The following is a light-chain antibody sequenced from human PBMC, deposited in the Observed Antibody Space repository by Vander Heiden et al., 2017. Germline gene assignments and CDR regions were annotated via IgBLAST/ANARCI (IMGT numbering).Light chain of an antibody. J-gene: IGLJ2*01. V-gene: IGLV3-1*01. CDR3: QGWDSRTGVV. CDR1: DLGDKS. CDR2: QDS. Sequence: SYGLTQPPSVSVSPGPTASLTCAGDDLGDKSASWYQQKPVQSTVLVIYQDSKRASGIPERFSGSHTGNTATLTISGNQAMDEADYYCQGWDSRTGVVFGGGTKLTVL.